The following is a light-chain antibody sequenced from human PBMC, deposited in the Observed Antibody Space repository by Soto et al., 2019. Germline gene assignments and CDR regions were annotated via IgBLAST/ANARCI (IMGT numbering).Light chain of an antibody. CDR2: AAS. CDR1: QGVGSH. Sequence: TVMTQSPATLSVSLGEIATLSCRASQGVGSHLAWYQQKPGQAPRVVIYAASIRSTGIPARFSGRGSGTEVTLTISSLQSEDLEGYYCQQYNNWPTWTFGPGKKVESK. CDR3: QQYNNWPTWT. V-gene: IGKV3-15*01. J-gene: IGKJ1*01.